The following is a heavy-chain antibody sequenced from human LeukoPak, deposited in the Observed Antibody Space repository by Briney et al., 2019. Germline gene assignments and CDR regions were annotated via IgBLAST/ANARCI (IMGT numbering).Heavy chain of an antibody. V-gene: IGHV5-10-1*01. CDR3: ARHPWLVLGYCSSTSCYGCFDY. CDR1: GYSFTSYW. Sequence: GESLKISCKGYGYSFTSYWISWVRQMPGKGLEWMGRIDPSDSYTNYSPSFQGHVTISADKSISTAYLQWSSLKASDTAMYYCARHPWLVLGYCSSTSCYGCFDYWGQGTLVTVSS. D-gene: IGHD2-2*01. J-gene: IGHJ4*02. CDR2: IDPSDSYT.